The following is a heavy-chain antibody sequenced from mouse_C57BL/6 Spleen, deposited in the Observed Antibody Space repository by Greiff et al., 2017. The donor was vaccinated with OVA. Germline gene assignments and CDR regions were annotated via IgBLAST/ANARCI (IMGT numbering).Heavy chain of an antibody. Sequence: VKLVESGPELVKPGASVKISCKASGYAFSSSWMNWVKQRPGKGLEWIGRIYPGDGDTNYNGKFKGKATLTADKSSSTAYMQLSSLTSEDSAVYFCARSGYSKGYAMDYWGQGTSVTVSS. D-gene: IGHD2-5*01. J-gene: IGHJ4*01. CDR2: IYPGDGDT. CDR1: GYAFSSSW. V-gene: IGHV1-82*01. CDR3: ARSGYSKGYAMDY.